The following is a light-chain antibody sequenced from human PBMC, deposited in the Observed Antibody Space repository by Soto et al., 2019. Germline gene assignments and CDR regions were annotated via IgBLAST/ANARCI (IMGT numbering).Light chain of an antibody. CDR2: EVS. CDR3: CSFARSSTWI. V-gene: IGLV2-23*02. J-gene: IGLJ2*01. CDR1: NSDVGNYNH. Sequence: QSALTQPASVSGSPGQSITISCTGTNSDVGNYNHVSWYQQHPGKAPKLMIYEVSKRPSGVSNRFSGSKSANTASLTISGLQDEDEDVYYCCSFARSSTWIFGGGTKLTVL.